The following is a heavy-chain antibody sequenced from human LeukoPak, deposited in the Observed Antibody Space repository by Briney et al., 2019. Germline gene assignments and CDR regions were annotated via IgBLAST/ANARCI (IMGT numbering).Heavy chain of an antibody. J-gene: IGHJ4*02. V-gene: IGHV4-61*09. Sequence: PSETLSLTCTVSGGSISSGSYYWSWIRQPAGKGLEWIGHIYTSGSTNYNPSLKSRVTISVDTSKNQFSLKLSSVTAADTAVYYCARGRSYGDYGDFDYWGQGTLVTVSS. CDR2: IYTSGST. D-gene: IGHD4-17*01. CDR1: GGSISSGSYY. CDR3: ARGRSYGDYGDFDY.